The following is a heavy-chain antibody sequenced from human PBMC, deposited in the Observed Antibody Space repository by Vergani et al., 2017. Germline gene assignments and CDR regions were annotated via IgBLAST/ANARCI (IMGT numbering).Heavy chain of an antibody. CDR1: GGSISSGGYY. CDR3: ALPYTGYCSSTSCYIVAAAGRDYYYYGMDV. D-gene: IGHD2-2*02. J-gene: IGHJ6*02. V-gene: IGHV4-31*03. Sequence: QVQLQESGPGLVKPSQTLSLTCTVSGGSISSGGYYWSWIRQHPGKGLEWIGYIYYSGSTYYNPSLKSRVTISVDTSKNQFSLKLSSVTAADTAVYYCALPYTGYCSSTSCYIVAAAGRDYYYYGMDVWGQGTTVTVSS. CDR2: IYYSGST.